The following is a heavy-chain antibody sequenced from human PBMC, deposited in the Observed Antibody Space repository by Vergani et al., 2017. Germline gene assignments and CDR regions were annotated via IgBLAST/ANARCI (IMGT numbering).Heavy chain of an antibody. V-gene: IGHV4-30-4*01. J-gene: IGHJ6*03. CDR3: ARGVGRAALLYYYYYMDV. Sequence: QVQLQESGPGLVKPSQTLSLTCTVSGGSISSGDYYWSWIRQPPGKGLEWIGYIYYSESTYYNPSLKSRVTISVDTSKNQFSLKLGSVTAADTAVYCFARGVGRAALLYYYYYMDVWGKGSTVTVSS. D-gene: IGHD2-2*01. CDR2: IYYSEST. CDR1: GGSISSGDYY.